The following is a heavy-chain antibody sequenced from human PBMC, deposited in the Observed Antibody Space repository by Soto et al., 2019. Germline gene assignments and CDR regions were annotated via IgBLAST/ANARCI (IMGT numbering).Heavy chain of an antibody. J-gene: IGHJ4*02. CDR3: ARFVAAAGTFDY. V-gene: IGHV4-31*03. CDR1: GGSISSGGYY. Sequence: QVQLQESGPGLVKPSQTLSLTCTVSGGSISSGGYYWSWIRQYPGKGLEWIGYIYYSGSTYYNPSLKSRVTISVDTSKNQFSLKLSSVTAADTAVYYCARFVAAAGTFDYWGQGTLVTVSS. CDR2: IYYSGST. D-gene: IGHD6-13*01.